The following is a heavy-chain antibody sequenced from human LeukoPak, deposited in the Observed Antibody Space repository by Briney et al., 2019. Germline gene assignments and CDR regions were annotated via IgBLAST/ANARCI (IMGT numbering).Heavy chain of an antibody. CDR2: IKQDGSEK. D-gene: IGHD5-12*01. CDR3: ARDKAPPGGYSGYDTNWFDP. J-gene: IGHJ5*02. Sequence: GGSLRLSCAASGFTFSSYWMSWVGQAPGKGLEWVANIKQDGSEKYYVDSVKGRFTISRDNAKNSLYLQMNSLRAEDTAVYYCARDKAPPGGYSGYDTNWFDPWGQGTLVTVSS. CDR1: GFTFSSYW. V-gene: IGHV3-7*01.